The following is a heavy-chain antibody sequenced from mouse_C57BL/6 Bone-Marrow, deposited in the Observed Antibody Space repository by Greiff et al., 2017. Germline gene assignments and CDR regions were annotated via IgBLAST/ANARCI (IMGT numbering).Heavy chain of an antibody. D-gene: IGHD2-3*01. V-gene: IGHV1-69*01. Sequence: VQLQQPGAELVMPGASVTLSCKASGYTFTSYWMHWVKQRPGQGLEWIGEIEPSDSYTNYNQLFKGKSTVTVDKSSRTAYMQLSSLTSEDSAVYYCEREAVDGYYPLNYFDYWGQGTTLTVSS. CDR2: IEPSDSYT. CDR3: EREAVDGYYPLNYFDY. CDR1: GYTFTSYW. J-gene: IGHJ2*01.